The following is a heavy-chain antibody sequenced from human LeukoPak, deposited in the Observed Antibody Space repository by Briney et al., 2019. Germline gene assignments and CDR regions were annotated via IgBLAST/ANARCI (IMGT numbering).Heavy chain of an antibody. D-gene: IGHD3-22*01. CDR2: INPNSGGT. V-gene: IGHV1-2*06. Sequence: ASVKVSCKXSGYTFTGYYMHWVRQAPGQGLEWMGRINPNSGGTNYAQKFQGSVTMTRDTSISTVYMELNRLRSDDTAVYYCARTGVADASITTFDYWGQGTLVTVSS. J-gene: IGHJ4*02. CDR3: ARTGVADASITTFDY. CDR1: GYTFTGYY.